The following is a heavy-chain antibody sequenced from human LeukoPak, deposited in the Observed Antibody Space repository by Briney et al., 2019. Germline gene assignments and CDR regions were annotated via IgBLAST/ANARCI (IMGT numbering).Heavy chain of an antibody. Sequence: ASVKVSRKASGYTFTGYYMHWVRQAPGQGLEWMGWINPNSGGTNYAQKFQGRVTMTRDTSISTAYMELSRPRSDDTAVYYCARMFVGYCSSTSCYTDYWGQGTLVTVSS. CDR2: INPNSGGT. V-gene: IGHV1-2*02. CDR1: GYTFTGYY. J-gene: IGHJ4*02. CDR3: ARMFVGYCSSTSCYTDY. D-gene: IGHD2-2*02.